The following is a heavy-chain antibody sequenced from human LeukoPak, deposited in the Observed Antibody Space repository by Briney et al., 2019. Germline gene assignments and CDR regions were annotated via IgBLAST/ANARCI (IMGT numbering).Heavy chain of an antibody. V-gene: IGHV1-3*01. D-gene: IGHD6-13*01. J-gene: IGHJ4*02. CDR2: INAGNGNT. Sequence: ASVKVSCKASGGTFSSYAISWVRQAPGQRLEWMGWINAGNGNTKYSQKFQGRVTITRDTSASTAYMELSSLRSEDTAVYYCARTSSWYGPYYFDYWGQGTLVTVSS. CDR1: GGTFSSYA. CDR3: ARTSSWYGPYYFDY.